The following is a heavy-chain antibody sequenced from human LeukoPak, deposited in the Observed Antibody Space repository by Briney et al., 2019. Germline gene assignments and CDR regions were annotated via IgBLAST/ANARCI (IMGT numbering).Heavy chain of an antibody. J-gene: IGHJ4*02. CDR3: ARVSADIVKGGSYDY. V-gene: IGHV4-61*01. Sequence: SETLSLTCTVSGGSVSSGTYYWSWIRQAPGKGLEWIGYIYYSGSTNYNPSLKRRVTISVDTSKNQFSLKLRSVTAADTAVYYCARVSADIVKGGSYDYWGQGTLVTVSS. CDR1: GGSVSSGTYY. CDR2: IYYSGST. D-gene: IGHD2-15*01.